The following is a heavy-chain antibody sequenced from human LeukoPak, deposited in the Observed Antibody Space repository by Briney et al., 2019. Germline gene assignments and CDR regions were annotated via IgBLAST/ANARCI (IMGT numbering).Heavy chain of an antibody. J-gene: IGHJ3*02. V-gene: IGHV4-39*01. CDR1: GGSISSSGYY. D-gene: IGHD4-17*01. CDR3: ARHDYGDYGTFDI. CDR2: IYYSGGT. Sequence: PSETLSLTCTVSGGSISSSGYYWGWIRQSPGKGLEWIGSIYYSGGTYSNPSLKSRVTISIDTSKNQFSLKLTSVTAVDTAVYYCARHDYGDYGTFDIWGQGTMVTVSS.